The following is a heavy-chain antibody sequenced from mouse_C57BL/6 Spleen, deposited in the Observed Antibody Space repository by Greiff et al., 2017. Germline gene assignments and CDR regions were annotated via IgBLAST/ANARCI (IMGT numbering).Heavy chain of an antibody. V-gene: IGHV1-47*01. J-gene: IGHJ1*03. CDR3: ARRFYYGGSLLDWYFDV. D-gene: IGHD2-13*01. CDR2: FHPYNDDT. Sequence: QVQLKQSGAELVKPGASVKMSCKASGYTFTTYPIEWMKQNHGKSLEWIGNFHPYNDDTKYNEKFKGKATLTVEKSSSTVYLELSRLTSDDSAVYYCARRFYYGGSLLDWYFDVWGTGTTVTVSS. CDR1: GYTFTTYP.